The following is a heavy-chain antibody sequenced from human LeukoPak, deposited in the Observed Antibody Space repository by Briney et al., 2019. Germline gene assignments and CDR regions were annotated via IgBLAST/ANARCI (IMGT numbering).Heavy chain of an antibody. CDR2: IKQDGSEK. J-gene: IGHJ4*02. D-gene: IGHD2/OR15-2a*01. V-gene: IGHV3-7*04. CDR3: ARVTSFYGSYFDY. Sequence: GGSLRLSCAASGFTFSSYWMSWVRQAPGKGLEWVANIKQDGSEKYYVDSVKGRFTISRDNAKNSLYLQMNSLRAEDTAVYYCARVTSFYGSYFDYWGQGTLATVSS. CDR1: GFTFSSYW.